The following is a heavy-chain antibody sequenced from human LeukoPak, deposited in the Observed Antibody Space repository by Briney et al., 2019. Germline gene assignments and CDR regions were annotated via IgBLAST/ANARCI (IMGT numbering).Heavy chain of an antibody. Sequence: GGSLRLSCAASGFTVSSNYMSWVRQAPGKGLEWVSAIRASGENTFYVDSVKGRFAISRDNSKNTLYLQMNSLRAEDTAIYYCAKARGYSYANEFHLEYWGQGTLVTVSS. CDR3: AKARGYSYANEFHLEY. V-gene: IGHV3-23*01. CDR2: IRASGENT. J-gene: IGHJ4*02. CDR1: GFTVSSNY. D-gene: IGHD5-18*01.